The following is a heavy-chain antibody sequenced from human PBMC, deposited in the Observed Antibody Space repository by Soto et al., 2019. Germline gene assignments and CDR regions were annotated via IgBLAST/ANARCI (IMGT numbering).Heavy chain of an antibody. CDR1: GFTFSNYA. CDR2: ISGSGGRT. V-gene: IGHV3-23*01. Sequence: VNLLESGGGLVQPGGSLRLSCAAAGFTFSNYAMNWVRQAPGKGLEWVSGISGSGGRTYYTDSVKGRFTISRDNSKNTLYLPMTDLRAEDTAVYYCAKGGLGDYYYYGMDVWGQGTTVTVSS. D-gene: IGHD3-16*01. CDR3: AKGGLGDYYYYGMDV. J-gene: IGHJ6*02.